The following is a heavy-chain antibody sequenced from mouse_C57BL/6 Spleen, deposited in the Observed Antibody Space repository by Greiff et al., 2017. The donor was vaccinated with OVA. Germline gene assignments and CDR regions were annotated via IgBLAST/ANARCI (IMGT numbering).Heavy chain of an antibody. D-gene: IGHD2-2*01. Sequence: EVKLVESGGGLVKPGGSLKLSCAASGFTFSDYGMHWVRQAPEKGLEWVAYISSGSSTIYYADTVKGRFTISRDNAKNTLFLQMTSLRSEDTAMYYGANYGYLPLDYWGQGTTLTVSS. CDR2: ISSGSSTI. V-gene: IGHV5-17*01. CDR1: GFTFSDYG. CDR3: ANYGYLPLDY. J-gene: IGHJ2*01.